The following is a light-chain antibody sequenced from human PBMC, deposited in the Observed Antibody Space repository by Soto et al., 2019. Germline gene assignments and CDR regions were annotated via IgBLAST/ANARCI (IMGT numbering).Light chain of an antibody. Sequence: EIVLTQSPGTLPLSPGETATLSCTATQSLTSTYLAWYQQKPGQAPRLLIHGASSRATGIPDRFSGSGSGTDFTLTISRLEPEDFAVYYCQQYNNWPRTFGQGTKVDIK. J-gene: IGKJ1*01. CDR1: QSLTSTY. CDR2: GAS. CDR3: QQYNNWPRT. V-gene: IGKV3-20*01.